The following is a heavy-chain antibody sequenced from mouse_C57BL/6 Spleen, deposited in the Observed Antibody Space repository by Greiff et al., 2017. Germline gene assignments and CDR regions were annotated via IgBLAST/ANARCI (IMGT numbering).Heavy chain of an antibody. CDR3: ARWNYYDYDRYFDV. Sequence: EVQLPESGPELVKPGASVKISCKASGYSFTGYYMNWVKQSPEKSLEWIGEINPSTGGTTYNQKFKAKATLTVDKSSSTAYMQLKSLTSEDSAVYYCARWNYYDYDRYFDVWGTGTTVTVSS. J-gene: IGHJ1*03. CDR2: INPSTGGT. V-gene: IGHV1-42*01. CDR1: GYSFTGYY. D-gene: IGHD2-4*01.